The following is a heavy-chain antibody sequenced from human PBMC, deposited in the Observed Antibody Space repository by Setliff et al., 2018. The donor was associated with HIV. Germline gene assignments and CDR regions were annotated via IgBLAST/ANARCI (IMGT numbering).Heavy chain of an antibody. CDR3: VRGRLVTSFDF. J-gene: IGHJ4*02. CDR1: GFSLSNPRMG. V-gene: IGHV2-26*02. CDR2: IFSDDAN. D-gene: IGHD4-4*01. Sequence: SGPTLVNPTQTLTLTCTVSGFSLSNPRMGVSWIRQSPGKALEWLAHIFSDDANSYRTSLKSRLTISKDTSKSQVVLTMTNMDPVDTGTYYCVRGRLVTSFDFWGQGALVTVSS.